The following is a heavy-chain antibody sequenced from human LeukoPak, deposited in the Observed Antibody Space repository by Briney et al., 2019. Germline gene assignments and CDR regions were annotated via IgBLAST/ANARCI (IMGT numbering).Heavy chain of an antibody. CDR2: IDTDGSST. J-gene: IGHJ4*02. D-gene: IGHD5-12*01. CDR1: GFSFSSYW. Sequence: GGSLRLSCAASGFSFSSYWMHWVRQTPEKGLVWVSRIDTDGSSTIYADSAKGRFTISRDNAKNTLFLQMNSLRAEDTAVYYCTRGYVGIDYWGQGTLVTVSS. CDR3: TRGYVGIDY. V-gene: IGHV3-74*01.